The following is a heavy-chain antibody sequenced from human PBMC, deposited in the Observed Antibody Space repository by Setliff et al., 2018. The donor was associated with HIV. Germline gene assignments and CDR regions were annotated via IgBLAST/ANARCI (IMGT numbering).Heavy chain of an antibody. V-gene: IGHV3-74*01. CDR3: ARDREMATILYYYYGMDV. CDR1: GFTFSSYW. D-gene: IGHD5-12*01. J-gene: IGHJ6*02. CDR2: INSDGSST. Sequence: GESLKISCAASGFTFSSYWMHWVRQAPGKGLVWVSRINSDGSSTSYADSVKGRFTISRDDAKNTLCLQMNSLRAEDTAVYYCARDREMATILYYYYGMDVWGQGTTVTVSS.